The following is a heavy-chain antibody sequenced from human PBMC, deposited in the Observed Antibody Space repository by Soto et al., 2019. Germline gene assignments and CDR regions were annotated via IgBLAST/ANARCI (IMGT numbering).Heavy chain of an antibody. CDR3: ATDGVWSPTDY. CDR2: FDPEDGET. J-gene: IGHJ4*02. D-gene: IGHD2-8*01. Sequence: QVQLVQSGAEVKKPGASVKVSCKVSGYTLTELSMHWVRQAPGKGLEWMGGFDPEDGETIYAQKFQGRVTMNEDTSTDTAYMEPSSLRSEDTAVYYCATDGVWSPTDYWGQGTLVTVSS. V-gene: IGHV1-24*01. CDR1: GYTLTELS.